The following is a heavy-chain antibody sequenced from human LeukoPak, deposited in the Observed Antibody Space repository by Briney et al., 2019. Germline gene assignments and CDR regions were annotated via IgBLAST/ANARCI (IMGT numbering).Heavy chain of an antibody. Sequence: PSQTLSLTCSVSGGSISSGSYYWSWIRQPAGKGLQWIGPIYTSGSTNYNPSLKSRVTISVDTSKNQFSLKLSSVTAADTAVYYCARGGRDYYDSSGYSDYWGQGTLVTVSS. CDR1: GGSISSGSYY. CDR2: IYTSGST. V-gene: IGHV4-61*02. CDR3: ARGGRDYYDSSGYSDY. D-gene: IGHD3-22*01. J-gene: IGHJ4*02.